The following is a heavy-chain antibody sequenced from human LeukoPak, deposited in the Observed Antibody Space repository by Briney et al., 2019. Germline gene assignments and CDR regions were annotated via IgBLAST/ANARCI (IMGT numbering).Heavy chain of an antibody. J-gene: IGHJ4*02. CDR1: GGTFSSYA. CDR3: GRVARGGKTYYFDY. CDR2: IIPIFGTA. D-gene: IGHD4-23*01. V-gene: IGHV1-69*05. Sequence: SVKASCKASGGTFSSYAISWVRQAPGQELEWMGGIIPIFGTANYAQKFQGRVTITTDESTSTAYMELSSLRSEDTAVYYCGRVARGGKTYYFDYWGQGTLVTVSS.